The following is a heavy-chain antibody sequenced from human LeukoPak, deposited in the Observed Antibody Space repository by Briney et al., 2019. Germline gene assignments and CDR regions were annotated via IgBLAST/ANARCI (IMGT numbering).Heavy chain of an antibody. D-gene: IGHD1/OR15-1a*01. V-gene: IGHV1-69*05. CDR2: IIPIFGTA. CDR3: ARVGGRQQLDY. J-gene: IGHJ4*02. CDR1: GGTFSSYA. Sequence: ASVKVSCKASGGTFSSYAISGVRQAPGQGLEWMGGIIPIFGTANYAQKFQGRVTITTDESTSTAYMELSSLRSEDTAVYYCARVGGRQQLDYWGQGTLVTVSS.